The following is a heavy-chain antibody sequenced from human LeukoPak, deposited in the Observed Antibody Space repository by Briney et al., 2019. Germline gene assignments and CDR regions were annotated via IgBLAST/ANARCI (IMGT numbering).Heavy chain of an antibody. V-gene: IGHV3-21*01. CDR3: ARLGGGHSSSWYDAFDI. Sequence: GGSLRLSCAASGFTFSSYSLNWVRQAPGEGLECVSSISSSSSYIYYADSVKGRLTISRDNAKNSLYLQMNSLRAEDTAVYYCARLGGGHSSSWYDAFDIWGQGTMVTVSS. CDR2: ISSSSSYI. J-gene: IGHJ3*02. CDR1: GFTFSSYS. D-gene: IGHD6-13*01.